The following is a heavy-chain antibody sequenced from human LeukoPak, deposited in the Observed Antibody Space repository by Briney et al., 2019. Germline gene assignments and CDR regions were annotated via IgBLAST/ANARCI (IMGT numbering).Heavy chain of an antibody. D-gene: IGHD3-10*01. Sequence: QAGGSLRLSCAGSGFTFTRFWMHWVRQAPGKGLVRVSRINVEGTTTTYADSVEGRFTISRDENTLYLQMNHLRVDDTAVYYCTRGGEELFDYWGQGTLVTVSS. CDR3: TRGGEELFDY. J-gene: IGHJ4*02. CDR2: INVEGTTT. CDR1: GFTFTRFW. V-gene: IGHV3-74*01.